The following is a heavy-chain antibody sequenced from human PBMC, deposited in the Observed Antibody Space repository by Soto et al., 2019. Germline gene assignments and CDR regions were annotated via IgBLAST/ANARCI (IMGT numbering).Heavy chain of an antibody. D-gene: IGHD1-26*01. CDR3: AAVRGSLGSLSFNY. CDR1: GITFSDLH. J-gene: IGHJ4*02. Sequence: EVLLQQSGAEAREPGGVVKMSCAVSGITFSDLHMHWVKQAPGKGLEWVGLVEVENDDRLYAEKYRGRLNINTDTSRPTTYTELTSLSSDDTAIYFSAAVRGSLGSLSFNYWGQGTPVTVSA. CDR2: VEVENDDR. V-gene: IGHV1-69-2*01.